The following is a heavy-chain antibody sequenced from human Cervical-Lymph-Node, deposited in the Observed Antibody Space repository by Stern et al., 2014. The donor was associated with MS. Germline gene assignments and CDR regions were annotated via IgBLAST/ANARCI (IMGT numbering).Heavy chain of an antibody. CDR2: FVTMFAKA. J-gene: IGHJ5*02. V-gene: IGHV1-69*01. CDR3: ARERSIHYPAFAP. D-gene: IGHD3-10*01. CDR1: GGSFKSYA. Sequence: QVQLVQSGAEVKKPGSSVRVSCKASGGSFKSYAFNWLRQAPGQGLELMGDFVTMFAKANYAQKFQGRVAVTADEATNTVYMELSFLTSEDTAVYYCARERSIHYPAFAPWGQGTLVTVSS.